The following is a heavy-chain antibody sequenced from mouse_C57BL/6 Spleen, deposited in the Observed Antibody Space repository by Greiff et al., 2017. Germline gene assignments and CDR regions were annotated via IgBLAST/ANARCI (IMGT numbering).Heavy chain of an antibody. CDR2: INPYNGGT. CDR3: ARNRDSNYGYYAMDY. D-gene: IGHD2-5*01. J-gene: IGHJ4*01. Sequence: EVQLQQSGPVLVKPGASVKMSCKASGYTFTDYYMNWVKQSHGKSLEWIGVINPYNGGTSYNQKFKGKATLTVDKSSSTAYMELNSLTSEDSAVYYCARNRDSNYGYYAMDYWGQGTSVTVSS. V-gene: IGHV1-19*01. CDR1: GYTFTDYY.